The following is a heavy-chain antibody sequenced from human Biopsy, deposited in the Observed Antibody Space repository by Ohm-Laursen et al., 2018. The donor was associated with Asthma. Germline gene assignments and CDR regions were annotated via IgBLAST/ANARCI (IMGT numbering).Heavy chain of an antibody. Sequence: SLRLSCAASGFAVSRDYMFWVRQAPGKGLEWVAVISYDGSSIYYADSVKGRFTISRDNSKNTLSLQMNSLREEDTAVYYCVRDGTDDAFDIWGQGTVVSVSS. CDR3: VRDGTDDAFDI. V-gene: IGHV3-30-3*01. CDR1: GFAVSRDY. J-gene: IGHJ3*02. CDR2: ISYDGSSI. D-gene: IGHD1-1*01.